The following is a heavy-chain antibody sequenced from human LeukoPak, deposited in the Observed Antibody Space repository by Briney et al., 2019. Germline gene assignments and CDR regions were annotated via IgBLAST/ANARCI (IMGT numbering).Heavy chain of an antibody. D-gene: IGHD3-10*01. CDR2: ISGSGGST. CDR1: GFTFSNYA. V-gene: IGHV3-23*01. J-gene: IGHJ4*02. CDR3: ARERGEYGSGSPDY. Sequence: GGSLRLSCAASGFTFSNYAMSWVRQAPGKGLEWVSGISGSGGSTYYADSVKGRFTISRDNSKNTLYLQMNSLRAEDTAVYYCARERGEYGSGSPDYWGQGTLVTVSS.